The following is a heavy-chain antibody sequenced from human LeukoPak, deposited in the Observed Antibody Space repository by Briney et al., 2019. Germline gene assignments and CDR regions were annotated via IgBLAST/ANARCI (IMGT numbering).Heavy chain of an antibody. CDR1: GFTFSSYA. D-gene: IGHD4-17*01. J-gene: IGHJ4*02. V-gene: IGHV3-23*01. CDR2: ISGSGGST. Sequence: QPGGSLRLSCAASGFTFSSYAMSWVRQAPGKGLEWVSAISGSGGSTYYADSVKGRFTISRDNSKNTLYLQMNSPRAEDTAVYCCVKDLNGDYYYWGQGTLVTVSS. CDR3: VKDLNGDYYY.